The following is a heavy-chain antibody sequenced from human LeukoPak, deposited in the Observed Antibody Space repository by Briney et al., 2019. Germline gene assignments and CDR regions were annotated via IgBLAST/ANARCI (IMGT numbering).Heavy chain of an antibody. CDR3: ARDATPEYQLLWIDVGGAFDI. Sequence: GGSLRLSCAASGFTFSSYSMNWVRQAPGKGLEWVSSISSSSSYIYYADSVKGRFTISRDNAKNSLYLQMNSLRAEATAEYYWARDATPEYQLLWIDVGGAFDIWLQATMVTVPS. CDR2: ISSSSSYI. D-gene: IGHD2-2*01. CDR1: GFTFSSYS. J-gene: IGHJ3*02. V-gene: IGHV3-21*01.